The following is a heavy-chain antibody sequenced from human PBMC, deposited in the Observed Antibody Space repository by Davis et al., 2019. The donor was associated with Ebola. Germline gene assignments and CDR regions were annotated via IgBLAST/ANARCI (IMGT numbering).Heavy chain of an antibody. Sequence: ASVKVSCKASGNTFTSWYMHWVRQAPGQGLEWMGRINPSGGSTNSAQKFQGRVSMTRDTSMSTVYLELSSLRSEDTAVYYCARAPSSYYGMDVWGQGTTVTVSS. CDR3: ARAPSSYYGMDV. D-gene: IGHD2-2*01. V-gene: IGHV1-46*01. J-gene: IGHJ6*02. CDR2: INPSGGST. CDR1: GNTFTSWY.